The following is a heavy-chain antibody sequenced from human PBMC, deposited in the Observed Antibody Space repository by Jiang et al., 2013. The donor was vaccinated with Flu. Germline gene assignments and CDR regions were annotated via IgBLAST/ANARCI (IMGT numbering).Heavy chain of an antibody. CDR1: GDSISSYGFY. D-gene: IGHD3-22*01. CDR2: IYYSGSV. V-gene: IGHV4-31*03. Sequence: CTVSGDSISSYGFYWNWVRRSTPGRALEWIGYIYYSGSVYYNPSLKNRLTISMDTSKNQFSLRLTSVTAADTAMYYCAADHFDSNGSYYDSWGQGTLVTVSS. J-gene: IGHJ1*01. CDR3: AADHFDSNGSYYDS.